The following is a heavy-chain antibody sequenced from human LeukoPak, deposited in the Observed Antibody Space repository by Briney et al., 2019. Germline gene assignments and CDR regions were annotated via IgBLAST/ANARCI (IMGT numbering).Heavy chain of an antibody. CDR3: ARDLGKGAAPLGY. D-gene: IGHD6-13*01. CDR1: GFTFSSYW. V-gene: IGHV3-74*01. CDR2: INSDGSST. Sequence: QPGGSLRLSCAASGFTFSSYWMHWVRQAPGKGLVWVSRINSDGSSTSYADSVKGRFAISRDDAKNTLYLQMNSLRAEDTAVCYCARDLGKGAAPLGYWGQGTLVTVSS. J-gene: IGHJ4*02.